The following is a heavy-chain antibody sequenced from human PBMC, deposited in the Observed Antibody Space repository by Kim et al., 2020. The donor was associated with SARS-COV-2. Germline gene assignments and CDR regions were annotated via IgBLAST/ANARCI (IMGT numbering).Heavy chain of an antibody. CDR1: GVSFASYG. D-gene: IGHD4-17*01. CDR3: ATENSTVAHDAFDL. V-gene: IGHV3-33*01. CDR2: SYFDRSNE. Sequence: GGSLRLSCAAPGVSFASYGFHWVRQAPGKGLEWVALSYFDRSNEYYLDSVKGRFTISRDDSKNMVNLPMNSLTVDDTAVYYCATENSTVAHDAFDLWGQGTGVSV. J-gene: IGHJ3*01.